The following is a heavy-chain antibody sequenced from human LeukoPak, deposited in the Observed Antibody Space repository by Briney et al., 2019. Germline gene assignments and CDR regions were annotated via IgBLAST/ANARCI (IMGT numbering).Heavy chain of an antibody. D-gene: IGHD2-8*01. V-gene: IGHV3-33*01. J-gene: IGHJ4*02. CDR3: ARDCTIGVCYGTDFDY. CDR1: GFTFSSYG. CDR2: IWYDGSNK. Sequence: PGGSLRLSCAASGFTFSSYGMHWVRQAPGKGLEWVAVIWYDGSNKYYADSVKGRFTISRDNSKNTLYLQMNSLRAEDTAVYYCARDCTIGVCYGTDFDYWGQGTLVTVSS.